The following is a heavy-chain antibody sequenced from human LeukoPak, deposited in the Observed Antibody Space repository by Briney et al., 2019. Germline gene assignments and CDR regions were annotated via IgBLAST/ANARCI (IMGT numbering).Heavy chain of an antibody. CDR2: INHSGST. CDR1: GGSISSGDYY. CDR3: ARGSGYARYYYYYYYMDV. J-gene: IGHJ6*03. V-gene: IGHV4-39*07. Sequence: SETLSLTCTVSGGSISSGDYYWSWIRQPPGKGLEWIGEINHSGSTNYNPSLKSRVTISVDTSKNQFSLKLSSVTAADTAVYYCARGSGYARYYYYYYYMDVWGKGTTVTVSS. D-gene: IGHD5-12*01.